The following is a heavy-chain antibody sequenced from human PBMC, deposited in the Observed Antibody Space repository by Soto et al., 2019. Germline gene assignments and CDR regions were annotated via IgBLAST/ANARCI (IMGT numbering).Heavy chain of an antibody. D-gene: IGHD2-2*01. V-gene: IGHV1-69*12. CDR3: AGEGFTFGPGAVGGAFDI. CDR1: GGTFGSTA. Sequence: QVQLVQSGTEVKKPGSSVKVSCKASGGTFGSTAISWVRLAPGQGLEWMGGIIPIFGTSNNAQKFQDRVTITADGAANIVYLELSSLRSEDTAIYYCAGEGFTFGPGAVGGAFDIWGQGTLVTVSS. J-gene: IGHJ3*02. CDR2: IIPIFGTS.